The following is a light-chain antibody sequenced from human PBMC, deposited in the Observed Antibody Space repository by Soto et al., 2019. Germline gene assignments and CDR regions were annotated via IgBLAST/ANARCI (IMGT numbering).Light chain of an antibody. Sequence: DIVMTQSPDSLAVSLGERATINYKSSQSVLYSSNNKNYLAWYQQKPGQPPKLLIYWASTRESGVPDRFSGSGSGTDFTLTISSLQAEDVAVYYCQQYYSTPRGTFGQGTKVEIK. CDR3: QQYYSTPRGT. V-gene: IGKV4-1*01. CDR1: QSVLYSSNNKNY. J-gene: IGKJ1*01. CDR2: WAS.